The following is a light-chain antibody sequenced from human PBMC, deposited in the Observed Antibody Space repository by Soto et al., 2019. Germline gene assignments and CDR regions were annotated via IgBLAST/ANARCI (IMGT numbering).Light chain of an antibody. CDR2: GAS. J-gene: IGKJ1*01. CDR3: QQYNNWPRT. V-gene: IGKV3-15*01. CDR1: QSVTSD. Sequence: EIVLTQSTGTLSLSPGERATLSCRASQSVTSDYLAWYRQKPGQAPRLLIYGASTRATGIPARFSGSGSGTEFTLTISSLQSEDFAVYYCQQYNNWPRTFGQGTKVDIK.